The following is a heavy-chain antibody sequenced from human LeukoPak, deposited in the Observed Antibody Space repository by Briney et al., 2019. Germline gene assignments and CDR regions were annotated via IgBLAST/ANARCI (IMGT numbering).Heavy chain of an antibody. Sequence: GESLKIPCKGSGYNFANYWIGWVRQMPGKGLEWMVIIHPGNSDTRYSPSFQGQVTISADKSISTAYLQWSSLKASDTAMYYCGRHNLWAFDMWGQGTLVTVSS. D-gene: IGHD2-21*01. CDR3: GRHNLWAFDM. CDR2: IHPGNSDT. V-gene: IGHV5-51*01. CDR1: GYNFANYW. J-gene: IGHJ3*02.